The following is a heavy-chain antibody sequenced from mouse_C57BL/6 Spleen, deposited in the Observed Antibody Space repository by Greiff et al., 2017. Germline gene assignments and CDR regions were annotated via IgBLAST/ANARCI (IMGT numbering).Heavy chain of an antibody. CDR2: INPYNGGT. V-gene: IGHV1-19*01. D-gene: IGHD4-1*01. Sequence: VQLQQSGPVLVKPGASVKMSCKASGYTFTDYYMNWVKQSHGKSLEWIGVINPYNGGTSYNQKFKGKATLTVDKSSSTAYMELNSLTSEDSAVYYGARVPNWDPFSNAMDYWGKGTSVTVSS. J-gene: IGHJ4*01. CDR3: ARVPNWDPFSNAMDY. CDR1: GYTFTDYY.